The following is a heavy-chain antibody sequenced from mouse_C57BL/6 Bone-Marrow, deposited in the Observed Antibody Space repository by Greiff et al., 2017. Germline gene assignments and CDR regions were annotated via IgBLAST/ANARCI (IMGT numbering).Heavy chain of an antibody. J-gene: IGHJ2*01. CDR1: GYTFTDYN. D-gene: IGHD1-1*01. V-gene: IGHV1-18*01. CDR2: INPNNVGT. Sequence: EVQLQQSGPELVKPGASVKISCEASGYTFTDYNMDWVKQSHGKSLEWIGDINPNNVGTIYNQKFKGKATLTLDKSSSTAYMELRSLTSEDTAVYYCARSAVLDFDYWGQGTTLTVSS. CDR3: ARSAVLDFDY.